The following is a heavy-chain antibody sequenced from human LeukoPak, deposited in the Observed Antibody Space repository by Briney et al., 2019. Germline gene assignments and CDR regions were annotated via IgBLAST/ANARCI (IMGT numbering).Heavy chain of an antibody. CDR1: GGTFSSYA. D-gene: IGHD3-22*01. J-gene: IGHJ4*02. CDR2: IIPILGIA. CDR3: ARVGYSSGYYGYDY. Sequence: GASVKVSCKASGGTFSSYAISWVRQAPGQGPEWMGRIIPILGIANYAQKFQGRVTITADKSTSTAYMELSSLRSEDTAVYYCARVGYSSGYYGYDYWGQGTLVTVSS. V-gene: IGHV1-69*04.